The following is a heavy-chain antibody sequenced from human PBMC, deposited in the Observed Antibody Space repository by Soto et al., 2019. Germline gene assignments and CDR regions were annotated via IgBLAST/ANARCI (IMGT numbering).Heavy chain of an antibody. CDR1: GFTFSTYA. J-gene: IGHJ4*02. Sequence: PWGSLRLSCAASGFTFSTYAMAWVRQTPGQGLEWVSSITDSGIDTHYADSVKGRFTISRDNDKNTVFLEMNRLRADDTAVYYCAKVFSPEGGNYFEYWGQGTLVTVSS. CDR2: ITDSGIDT. CDR3: AKVFSPEGGNYFEY. V-gene: IGHV3-23*01.